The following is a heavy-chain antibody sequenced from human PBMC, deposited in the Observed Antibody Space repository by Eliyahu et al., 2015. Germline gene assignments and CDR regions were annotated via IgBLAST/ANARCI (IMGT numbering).Heavy chain of an antibody. CDR2: IYSSGGT. V-gene: IGHV4-4*07. J-gene: IGHJ5*02. CDR1: GGXLXXXS. D-gene: IGHD2-15*01. Sequence: QVQLQESGPGLVKPSETLSLTCTVSGGXLXXXSWNWXRQPXGKGLEWIGRIYSSGGTIHNPSLKSRVTMSLDTSNNQFSLKLTSVTATDTAVYYCARRSVEALAASEGNWLDPWGQGAFGHRLP. CDR3: ARRSVEALAASEGNWLDP.